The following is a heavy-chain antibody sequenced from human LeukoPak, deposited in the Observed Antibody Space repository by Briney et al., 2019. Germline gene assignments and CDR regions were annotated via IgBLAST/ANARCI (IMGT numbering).Heavy chain of an antibody. V-gene: IGHV1-18*01. CDR2: ISAYNGNT. CDR3: ARDHCSSTSCYPRYGMDV. Sequence: ASVKVSCKASGYTFTSYGISWVRQAPGQGLEWMGWISAYNGNTNYAQKFQGRVTITADESTSTAYMELSSLRSEDTAVYYCARDHCSSTSCYPRYGMDVWGQGTTVTVSS. J-gene: IGHJ6*02. D-gene: IGHD2-2*01. CDR1: GYTFTSYG.